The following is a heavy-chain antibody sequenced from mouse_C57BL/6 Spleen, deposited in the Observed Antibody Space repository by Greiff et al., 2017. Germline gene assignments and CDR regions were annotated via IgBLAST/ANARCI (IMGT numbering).Heavy chain of an antibody. CDR1: GFNINDYY. CDR2: IDPEDGET. V-gene: IGHV14-2*01. D-gene: IGHD1-1*01. Sequence: VHVKQSGTELVKPGASVKLSCTASGFNINDYYMHWVKQRTEQGLEWIGRIDPEDGETKYAPKFQGKATITADTSSNTAYLQLSSLTSEDSAVYYCARGYYGSSYDFDYWGQGTTLTVSS. J-gene: IGHJ2*01. CDR3: ARGYYGSSYDFDY.